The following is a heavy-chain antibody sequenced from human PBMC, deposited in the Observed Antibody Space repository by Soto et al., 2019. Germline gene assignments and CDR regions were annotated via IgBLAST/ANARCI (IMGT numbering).Heavy chain of an antibody. CDR2: SSATGAGT. CDR3: AKDRRTGGNYGFYSDF. CDR1: GFTFSSYG. Sequence: EVQLLESGGGLVQPGGSLRLSCAASGFTFSSYGMTWVRQAPGKGLEWVSFSSATGAGTYYADSVKGRFTISRDNSENTLYLQMPTLRADDTAVYYCAKDRRTGGNYGFYSDFWGQGALVIVSS. D-gene: IGHD1-7*01. J-gene: IGHJ4*02. V-gene: IGHV3-23*01.